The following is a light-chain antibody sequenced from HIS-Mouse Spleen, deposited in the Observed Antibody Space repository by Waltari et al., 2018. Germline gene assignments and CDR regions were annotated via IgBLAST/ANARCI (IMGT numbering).Light chain of an antibody. CDR1: SSNIGNTD. Sequence: QSVLTQPPSVSAAPGQKVTISCSGSSSNIGNTDVSWYQQLPGTAPKLLIYDNNKRPSGIPDRFSGSKSGTSATLGITGLQTGDEADYYCGTWDSSLSAVVFGGGTKLTVL. CDR2: DNN. J-gene: IGLJ2*01. CDR3: GTWDSSLSAVV. V-gene: IGLV1-51*01.